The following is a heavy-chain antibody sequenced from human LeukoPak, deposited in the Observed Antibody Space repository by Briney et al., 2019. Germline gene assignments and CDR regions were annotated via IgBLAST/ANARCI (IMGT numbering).Heavy chain of an antibody. D-gene: IGHD6-19*01. Sequence: GGSLRLSCAATGFTLSTYWMTWVRQAPGKGLEWVANIKQDGSEKYYVDSVKGRFTISRDNAKKLLYLQMNSLRVEDTAVYYCARDRGSSGRLGRFDNWGQGTLVTVSP. CDR1: GFTLSTYW. J-gene: IGHJ4*02. CDR2: IKQDGSEK. V-gene: IGHV3-7*01. CDR3: ARDRGSSGRLGRFDN.